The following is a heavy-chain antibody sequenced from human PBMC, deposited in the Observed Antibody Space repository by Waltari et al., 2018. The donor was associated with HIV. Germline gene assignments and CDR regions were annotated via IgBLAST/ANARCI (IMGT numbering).Heavy chain of an antibody. J-gene: IGHJ6*02. V-gene: IGHV4-34*01. CDR1: GGSFSGYY. Sequence: QVQLQQWGAGLLKPSETLSLTCAVYGGSFSGYYWSWIRQPPGKGLEWIGEINHSGSTNYNPSLKSRVTISVDTSKNQFSLKLSSVTAADTAVYYCARDLRSYGSGSYYRYYYGMDVWGQGTTVTVSS. CDR2: INHSGST. CDR3: ARDLRSYGSGSYYRYYYGMDV. D-gene: IGHD3-10*01.